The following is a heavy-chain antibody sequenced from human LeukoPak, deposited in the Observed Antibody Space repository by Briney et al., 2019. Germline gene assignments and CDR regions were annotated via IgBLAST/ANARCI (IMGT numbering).Heavy chain of an antibody. J-gene: IGHJ6*02. D-gene: IGHD3-10*02. CDR3: ARDLHYYVAMDV. Sequence: GGSLNLSCAASGFTFSSYDMHWVRQAPGKGLEWVAVIWYDGSIKYYADSVKGRFTISRDNSKNTLYLQMNSLRAEDTALYYCARDLHYYVAMDVWGQGTTVTVSS. CDR2: IWYDGSIK. CDR1: GFTFSSYD. V-gene: IGHV3-33*01.